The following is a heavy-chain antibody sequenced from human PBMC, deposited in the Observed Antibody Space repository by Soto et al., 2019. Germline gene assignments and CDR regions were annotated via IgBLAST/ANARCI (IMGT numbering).Heavy chain of an antibody. CDR1: GFTFSSYA. V-gene: IGHV3-30-3*01. CDR3: ARDRVVVVAATRGYYFDY. Sequence: ESGGGVVQPGRSLRLSCAASGFTFSSYAMHWVRQAPGTGLEWVAVISYDGSNKYYADSVKGRFTISRDNSKNTLYLQMNSLRAEDTAVYYCARDRVVVVAATRGYYFDYWGQGTLVTVSS. J-gene: IGHJ4*02. CDR2: ISYDGSNK. D-gene: IGHD2-15*01.